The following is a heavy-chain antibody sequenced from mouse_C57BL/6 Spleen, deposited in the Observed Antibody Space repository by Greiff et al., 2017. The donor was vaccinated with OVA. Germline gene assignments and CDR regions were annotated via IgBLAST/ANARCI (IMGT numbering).Heavy chain of an antibody. J-gene: IGHJ2*01. CDR1: GYSFTGYY. CDR2: INPSTGGT. Sequence: EVKVEESGPELVKPGASVKISCKASGYSFTGYYMNWVKQSPEKSLEWIGEINPSTGGTTYNQKFKAKATLTVDKSSSTAYMQLKSLTSEDSAVYYCARWGWDGGYWGQGTTLTVSS. CDR3: ARWGWDGGY. V-gene: IGHV1-42*01. D-gene: IGHD4-1*01.